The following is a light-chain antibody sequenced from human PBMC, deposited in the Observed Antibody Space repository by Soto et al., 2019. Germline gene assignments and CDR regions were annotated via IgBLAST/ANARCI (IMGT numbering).Light chain of an antibody. CDR1: QSVSNNY. CDR2: GAS. CDR3: HQYESSPQT. Sequence: EIVLAQSPGTLSLSAGERATLSCRTSQSVSNNYLAWYQQKPGQAPRLLIYGASNRATGIPDRFSGSGSGTEFTLTISSLQSEDFAVYYCHQYESSPQTFGRGTKVDIK. V-gene: IGKV3-20*01. J-gene: IGKJ1*01.